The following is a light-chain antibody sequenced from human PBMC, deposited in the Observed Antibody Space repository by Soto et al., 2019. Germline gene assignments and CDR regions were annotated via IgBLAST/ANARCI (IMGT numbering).Light chain of an antibody. V-gene: IGKV3-20*01. Sequence: EIVLTQSPGTLSLSPGERAILSCRASQSVSSSYLAWYQQKPGQAPRLLIYGASSRATGIPDRFRGSGSGTEFILTISRLEPEDFAVYYCQHYGSSPYTFGQGTKLEIK. CDR3: QHYGSSPYT. J-gene: IGKJ2*01. CDR1: QSVSSSY. CDR2: GAS.